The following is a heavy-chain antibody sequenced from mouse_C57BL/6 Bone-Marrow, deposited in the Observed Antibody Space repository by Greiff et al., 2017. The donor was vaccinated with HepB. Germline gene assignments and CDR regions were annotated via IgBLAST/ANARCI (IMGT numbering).Heavy chain of an antibody. V-gene: IGHV5-12*01. CDR1: GFTFSDYY. D-gene: IGHD2-4*01. CDR2: ISNGGGST. J-gene: IGHJ2*01. Sequence: EVKLMESGGGLVQPGGSLKLSCAASGFTFSDYYMYWVRQTPEKRLEWVAYISNGGGSTYYPDTVKGRFTISRDNAKNTLYLQMSRLKSEDTAMYYCARGDYDYGFDYWGQGTTLTVSS. CDR3: ARGDYDYGFDY.